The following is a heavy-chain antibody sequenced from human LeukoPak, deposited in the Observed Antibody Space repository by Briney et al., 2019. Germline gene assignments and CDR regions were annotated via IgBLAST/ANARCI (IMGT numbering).Heavy chain of an antibody. J-gene: IGHJ4*02. D-gene: IGHD5-12*01. CDR3: ARIDIVAFDY. V-gene: IGHV1-3*01. CDR2: INAGNGNT. CDR1: GYVLTSYA. Sequence: ASVKVSCKASGYVLTSYAIHWVRQAPGQRLEWMGWINAGNGNTKYSQKFQGRVTFTWDTSASTAYMELSSLRSEDTAVYYCARIDIVAFDYWGQGTLATVSS.